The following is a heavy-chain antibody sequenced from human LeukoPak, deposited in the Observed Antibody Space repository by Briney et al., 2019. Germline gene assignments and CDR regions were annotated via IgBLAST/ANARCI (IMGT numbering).Heavy chain of an antibody. CDR3: ARAGAYGDYGWFDP. Sequence: SETLSLTCTVSGGSISSSSYYWGWIRQPPGKGLEWIGSIYYSGSTYYNPSLKSRVTISVDTSKNQFSLKLSSVTAADTAVYYCARAGAYGDYGWFDPWGQGTLVTVSS. CDR2: IYYSGST. V-gene: IGHV4-39*07. D-gene: IGHD4-17*01. CDR1: GGSISSSSYY. J-gene: IGHJ5*02.